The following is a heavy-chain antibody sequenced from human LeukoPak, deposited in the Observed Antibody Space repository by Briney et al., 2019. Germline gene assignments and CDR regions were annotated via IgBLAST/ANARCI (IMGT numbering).Heavy chain of an antibody. Sequence: GGSLRLSCAASGFTVSSNYMSWVRQAPGKGLEWVSGINWNGGSTGYADSVKGRFTISRDNAKNSLYLQMNSLRAEDTAVYYCARDLNWETYWGQGTLVSVSS. J-gene: IGHJ4*02. D-gene: IGHD7-27*01. CDR3: ARDLNWETY. CDR1: GFTVSSNY. V-gene: IGHV3-20*04. CDR2: INWNGGST.